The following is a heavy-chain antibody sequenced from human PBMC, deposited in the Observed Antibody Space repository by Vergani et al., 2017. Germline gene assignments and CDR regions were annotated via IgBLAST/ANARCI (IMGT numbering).Heavy chain of an antibody. Sequence: QVQLVQSGAEVKKPGASVKVSCKASGYTFTSYAMHWVRKAPGQRLEWMGWINAGNGNTKYSQKFQGRVTITRDTSASTAYMELSSLRSEDTAVYYCARDGDLGDYGSGSYWVWFDPGGQGTLVTVSS. D-gene: IGHD3-10*01. CDR3: ARDGDLGDYGSGSYWVWFDP. V-gene: IGHV1-3*01. CDR1: GYTFTSYA. CDR2: INAGNGNT. J-gene: IGHJ5*02.